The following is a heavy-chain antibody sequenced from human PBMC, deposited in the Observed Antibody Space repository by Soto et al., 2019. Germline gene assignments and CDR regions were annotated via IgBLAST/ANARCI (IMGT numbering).Heavy chain of an antibody. V-gene: IGHV3-48*02. Sequence: GGSLRLSCAASGFTFSSYSMNWVRQAPGKGLEWVSYISSSSSTIYYADSVKGRFTISRDNAKNSLYLQMNSLRDEDTAVYYCARAKTNWNYRWFDPWGQGTLVTVSS. CDR1: GFTFSSYS. CDR3: ARAKTNWNYRWFDP. CDR2: ISSSSSTI. D-gene: IGHD1-7*01. J-gene: IGHJ5*02.